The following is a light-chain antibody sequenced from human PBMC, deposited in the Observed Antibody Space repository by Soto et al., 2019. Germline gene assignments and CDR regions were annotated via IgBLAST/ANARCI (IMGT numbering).Light chain of an antibody. Sequence: EIVMTQSPATLSVSLGERATLSCRASQSVSSNLAWYQLKPGQAPRLLIYGASTRATGIPARFSGSGSGTDFTLTITSLQPEDFATYYCQQSYGTPITFGQGTRLEI. CDR3: QQSYGTPIT. CDR1: QSVSSN. J-gene: IGKJ5*01. CDR2: GAS. V-gene: IGKV3-15*01.